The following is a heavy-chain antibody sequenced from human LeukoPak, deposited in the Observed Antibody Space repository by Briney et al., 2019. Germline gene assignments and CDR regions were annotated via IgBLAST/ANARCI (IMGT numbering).Heavy chain of an antibody. V-gene: IGHV1-2*02. Sequence: ASVKVSCKTSGYSFTSYNLHWVRQAPGQRLEWMGIIKPSGTDTNYAQKFQGRVTMTRDTSISTAYMELSRLRSDDTAVYYCAKDSYGYEGHYYYYMDVWGKGTTVTVSS. CDR3: AKDSYGYEGHYYYYMDV. CDR1: GYSFTSYN. D-gene: IGHD5-18*01. CDR2: IKPSGTDT. J-gene: IGHJ6*03.